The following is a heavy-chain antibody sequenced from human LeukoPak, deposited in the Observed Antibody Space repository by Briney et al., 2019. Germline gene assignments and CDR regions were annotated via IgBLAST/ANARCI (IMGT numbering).Heavy chain of an antibody. D-gene: IGHD3-10*01. CDR3: ARVWRFGESPLDD. Sequence: ASVKLSCKASGYTFTNYGISWVRQAPGQGLEWMGWISVYNGNTNYAQKVQGRVTMTTDTSTSTAYMDLRSLRSDDTAVYYCARVWRFGESPLDDWGQGTLVTASS. J-gene: IGHJ4*02. CDR1: GYTFTNYG. V-gene: IGHV1-18*01. CDR2: ISVYNGNT.